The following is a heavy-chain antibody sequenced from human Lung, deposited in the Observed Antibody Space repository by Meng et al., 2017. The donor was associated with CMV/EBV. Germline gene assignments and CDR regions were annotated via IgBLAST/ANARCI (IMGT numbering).Heavy chain of an antibody. D-gene: IGHD1-26*01. V-gene: IGHV3-30*02. Sequence: GESXKISCTASGFYFSDYGMHWVRQAPGKGLEWVTFIHYDESDKYYTDSVKGRFTISRDNSKKTLYLQMNSLRAEDTAVYYCARSYNGKYYPPYYYYYYVMDVXGQGXTVTVSS. CDR3: ARSYNGKYYPPYYYYYYVMDV. CDR2: IHYDESDK. CDR1: GFYFSDYG. J-gene: IGHJ6*02.